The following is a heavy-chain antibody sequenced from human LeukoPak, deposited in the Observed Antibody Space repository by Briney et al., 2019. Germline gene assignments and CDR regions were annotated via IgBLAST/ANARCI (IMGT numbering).Heavy chain of an antibody. D-gene: IGHD3-9*01. V-gene: IGHV4-34*01. CDR1: GGSFSGYY. CDR2: INHSGST. Sequence: PSETLSLTCAVYGGSFSGYYWSWIRQPPGKGLEWIGEINHSGSTNYNPSLKSRVTISVDTSKNQFSLKLSSVTAADTAVYYCARRGVRYFRAFDIWGQGTMVTVSS. J-gene: IGHJ3*02. CDR3: ARRGVRYFRAFDI.